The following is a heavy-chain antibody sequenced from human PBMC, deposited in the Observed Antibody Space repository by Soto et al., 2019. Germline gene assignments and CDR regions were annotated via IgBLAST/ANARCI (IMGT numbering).Heavy chain of an antibody. D-gene: IGHD5-12*01. CDR1: GFTVSSNY. Sequence: GGSLRLSCAASGFTVSSNYMSWVRQAPGKGLEWVSVIYSGGSTYYADSVKGRFTISRDNSKNTLCLQMNSLRAEDTAVYYCATVEGYNLFLWYWGQGTLVTVSS. J-gene: IGHJ4*02. V-gene: IGHV3-53*01. CDR3: ATVEGYNLFLWY. CDR2: IYSGGST.